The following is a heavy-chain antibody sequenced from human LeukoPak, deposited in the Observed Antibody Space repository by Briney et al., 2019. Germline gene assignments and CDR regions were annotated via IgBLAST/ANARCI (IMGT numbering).Heavy chain of an antibody. D-gene: IGHD4-17*01. CDR1: GFIFSNYR. Sequence: AGGSLRLSCVGSGFIFSNYRMNWVRQAPGKGLDWVSSIGSSSVYIYDADSVKGRFTTSRDYAKNSLYLEMNSLRVEDTAVYYCTTGPGALADYWGQGTLVTVSS. CDR2: IGSSSVYI. V-gene: IGHV3-21*01. CDR3: TTGPGALADY. J-gene: IGHJ4*02.